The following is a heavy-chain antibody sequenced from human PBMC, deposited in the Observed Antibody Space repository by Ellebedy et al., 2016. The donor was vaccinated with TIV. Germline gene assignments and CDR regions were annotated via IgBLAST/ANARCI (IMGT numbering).Heavy chain of an antibody. CDR1: GGSISSYY. V-gene: IGHV4-59*01. Sequence: MPSETLSLTCTVSGGSISSYYWNWIRQPPGKGLEWIAYIFYSGSTNYNPSLKSRVTMSVDTSNNQFALKLNSVTAADTAVYYCARASNLNEPDAFDLWGQGTMVTVSS. J-gene: IGHJ3*01. CDR2: IFYSGST. CDR3: ARASNLNEPDAFDL. D-gene: IGHD1-20*01.